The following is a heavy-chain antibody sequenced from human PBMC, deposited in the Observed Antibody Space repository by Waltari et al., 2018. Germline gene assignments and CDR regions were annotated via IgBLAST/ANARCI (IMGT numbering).Heavy chain of an antibody. D-gene: IGHD2-2*01. CDR2: IYYSGST. CDR3: ARQAARSCRIDY. J-gene: IGHJ4*02. V-gene: IGHV4-59*01. Sequence: QVQLRESGPGLVKPSETLSLTCTASGGSISSYYWSWIRQPPGKGLEWIGYIYYSGSTNYNPSLKSRVTISVDTSKNQFSLKLSSVTAADTAVYYCARQAARSCRIDYWGQGTLVTVSS. CDR1: GGSISSYY.